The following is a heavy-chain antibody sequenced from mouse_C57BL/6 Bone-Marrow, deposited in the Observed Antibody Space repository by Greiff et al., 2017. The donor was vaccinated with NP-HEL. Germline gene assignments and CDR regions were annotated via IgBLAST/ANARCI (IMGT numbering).Heavy chain of an antibody. CDR1: GYSITSGYY. V-gene: IGHV3-6*01. D-gene: IGHD1-1*01. CDR2: ISYDGSN. CDR3: ATQGLITTVAMDY. Sequence: EVQLVESGPGLVKPSQSLSLTCSVTGYSITSGYYWNWIRQFPGNKLEWMGYISYDGSNNYNPSLKNRISITRDTSKNQFFLKLNSVTTEDTATYYCATQGLITTVAMDYWGQGTSVTVSS. J-gene: IGHJ4*01.